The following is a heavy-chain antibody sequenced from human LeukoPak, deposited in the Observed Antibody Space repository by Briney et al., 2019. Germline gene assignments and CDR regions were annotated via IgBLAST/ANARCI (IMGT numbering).Heavy chain of an antibody. J-gene: IGHJ3*01. CDR2: IRSKAYGGTT. CDR1: GFTFGDYA. D-gene: IGHD2-21*02. V-gene: IGHV3-49*04. CDR3: ARGHHVVVATATWASDAFDL. Sequence: GGSLRLSCTASGFTFGDYAMSWVRQAPGKGLEWVGFIRSKAYGGTTEYAASVKGRFTISRDDSKSIAYLQMNSLKTEDTAVYYCARGHHVVVATATWASDAFDLWGQGTMVTVSS.